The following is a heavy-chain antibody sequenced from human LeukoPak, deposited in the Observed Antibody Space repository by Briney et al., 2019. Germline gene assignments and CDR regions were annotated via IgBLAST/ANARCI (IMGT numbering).Heavy chain of an antibody. CDR2: INAGNGNT. D-gene: IGHD2-2*01. Sequence: ASVKVPCKASGYTFTSYAMHWVRQAPGQRLEWMGWINAGNGNTKYSQKFQGRVTITRDTSASTAYMELSSLRSEDTAVYYCARGIVVVPAAQRPVDYFDYWGQGTPVTVSS. V-gene: IGHV1-3*01. CDR1: GYTFTSYA. J-gene: IGHJ4*02. CDR3: ARGIVVVPAAQRPVDYFDY.